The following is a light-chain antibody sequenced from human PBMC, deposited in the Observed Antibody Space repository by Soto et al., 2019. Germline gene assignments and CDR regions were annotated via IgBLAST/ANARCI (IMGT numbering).Light chain of an antibody. CDR3: SSYTGSSRFV. V-gene: IGLV2-14*01. CDR2: DVN. Sequence: QSALTQPASVSGSPGQSITISCTGTSSDVGGYDYVSWYQQLPGKAPKLLIYDVNNRPSGVSHRFSGSKSGNTASLTISGLQAEDEADYYCSSYTGSSRFVFGTGTKLTVL. J-gene: IGLJ1*01. CDR1: SSDVGGYDY.